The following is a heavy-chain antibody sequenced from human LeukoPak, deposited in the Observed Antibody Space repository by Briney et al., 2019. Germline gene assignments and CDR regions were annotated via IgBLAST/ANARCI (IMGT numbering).Heavy chain of an antibody. CDR2: INSDGSST. V-gene: IGHV3-74*01. CDR3: ARDYCSGGSCYFEY. J-gene: IGHJ4*02. CDR1: GFTFSSYW. D-gene: IGHD2-15*01. Sequence: PGGSLRLSCAASGFTFSSYWMHWVRQAPGKGLVWVSRINSDGSSTSYADSVKGRFTISRDNAENTLYLQLSSLRAEDTAVYYCARDYCSGGSCYFEYWGQGTLVTVSS.